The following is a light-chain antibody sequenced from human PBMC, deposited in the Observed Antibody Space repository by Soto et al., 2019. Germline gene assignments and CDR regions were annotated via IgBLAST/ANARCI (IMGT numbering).Light chain of an antibody. J-gene: IGLJ1*01. CDR1: SSDVGAYNY. Sequence: CALTQPASVSGSPGQSITISCTGTSSDVGAYNYDSWYQQYPGEAPKVIIYDVSHRPAGVSNRFSGSKSGNTASLTISGLQTQDEADYYCSSYTSATTYVFGTGTKVTVL. CDR3: SSYTSATTYV. V-gene: IGLV2-14*01. CDR2: DVS.